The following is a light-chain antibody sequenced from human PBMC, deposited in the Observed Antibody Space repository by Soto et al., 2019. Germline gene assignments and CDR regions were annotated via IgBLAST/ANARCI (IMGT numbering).Light chain of an antibody. CDR1: QSVSYN. CDR3: QQYNNWPPWT. V-gene: IGKV3-15*01. CDR2: GAS. J-gene: IGKJ1*01. Sequence: EIVMTQSPATLSVSPGERATLSCSASQSVSYNLAWYQQKPGQAPRLLLHGASTRATGIPARFSGSGSGTEFTLTISSLQSEDFAVYYCQQYNNWPPWTFGQGTKVDIK.